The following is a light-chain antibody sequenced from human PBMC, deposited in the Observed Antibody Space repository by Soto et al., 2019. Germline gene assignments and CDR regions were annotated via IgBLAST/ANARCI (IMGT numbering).Light chain of an antibody. Sequence: IQMTQSPSFLSASVGGSVTITCRASQGICTWLAWYQQKPGKVPRLLMQAASGLQSGGPPRFIGSGSGTDFNLTISSLQPEDYATYYCQQGDSFPWTFGQGTKVEIK. CDR1: QGICTW. CDR3: QQGDSFPWT. V-gene: IGKV1-12*01. J-gene: IGKJ1*01. CDR2: AAS.